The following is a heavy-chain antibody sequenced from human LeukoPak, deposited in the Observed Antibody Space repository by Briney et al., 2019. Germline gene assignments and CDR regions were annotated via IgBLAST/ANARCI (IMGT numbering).Heavy chain of an antibody. D-gene: IGHD1-26*01. Sequence: ASVKVSCKASGYTFTGYYMHWVRQAPGQGLEWMGWINPNSGGTNYAQKLQGRVTMTTDTSTSTAYMELRSLRSDDTAVYYCARDFSVGATNPWDYWGQGTLVTVSS. CDR3: ARDFSVGATNPWDY. CDR1: GYTFTGYY. J-gene: IGHJ4*02. CDR2: INPNSGGT. V-gene: IGHV1-2*02.